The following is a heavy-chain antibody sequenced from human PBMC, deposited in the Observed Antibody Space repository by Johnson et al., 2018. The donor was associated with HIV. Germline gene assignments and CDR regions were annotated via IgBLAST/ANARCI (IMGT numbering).Heavy chain of an antibody. D-gene: IGHD2-8*02. V-gene: IGHV3-33*06. CDR2: IWYDGSNK. Sequence: QVQLVESGGGVVQPGRSLRLSCAASGFTFSSYGMHWVRQAPGKGLEWVAVIWYDGSNKYYADSVKGRFTVSRDNYKNTLYLQMNSLRGEDTAVYYCAKDPVQGVGLDIWGQGTMVTVSS. CDR1: GFTFSSYG. J-gene: IGHJ3*02. CDR3: AKDPVQGVGLDI.